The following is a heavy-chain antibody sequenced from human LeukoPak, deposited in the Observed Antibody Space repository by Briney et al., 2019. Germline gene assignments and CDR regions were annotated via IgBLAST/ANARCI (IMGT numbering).Heavy chain of an antibody. CDR1: GYTFTGDY. D-gene: IGHD3-10*01. V-gene: IGHV1-2*02. CDR3: ARAGSMVRGVIDWYFDL. CDR2: INPNSGGT. J-gene: IGHJ2*01. Sequence: ASVKVSCKASGYTFTGDYMHWVRQAPGQGLEWMGWINPNSGGTNYAQKFQGRVTMTRDTSISTAYMELSRLRSDDTAVYYCARAGSMVRGVIDWYFDLWGRGTLVTVSS.